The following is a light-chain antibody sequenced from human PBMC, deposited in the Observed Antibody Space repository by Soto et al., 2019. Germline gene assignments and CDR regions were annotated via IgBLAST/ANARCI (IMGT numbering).Light chain of an antibody. CDR3: QQYNNWPAIT. Sequence: EILMTQSPASLSVSPGESVTLSCRASQSVASNLAWYQQKPGQAPRLLIYGTSTRATGVPARFSGSGSGTDFTLTISSLQSEDLAVYYCQQYNNWPAITFGQGTRLEIK. V-gene: IGKV3-15*01. CDR2: GTS. J-gene: IGKJ5*01. CDR1: QSVASN.